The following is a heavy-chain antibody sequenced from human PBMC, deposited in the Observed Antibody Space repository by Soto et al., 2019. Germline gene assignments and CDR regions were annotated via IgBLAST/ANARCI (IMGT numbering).Heavy chain of an antibody. V-gene: IGHV3-21*01. D-gene: IGHD3-10*01. Sequence: EVQLVESGGGLVKPGGSLRLSCAASRFNFNTYTMNWVRQAPGKVLEWVSSISSGSSYIYNAASVKGRFTISRDNAHISLYRQMYSLRAEDTAVYYCARDPFGSARIDVWGQGTTFTVSS. J-gene: IGHJ6*02. CDR2: ISSGSSYI. CDR3: ARDPFGSARIDV. CDR1: RFNFNTYT.